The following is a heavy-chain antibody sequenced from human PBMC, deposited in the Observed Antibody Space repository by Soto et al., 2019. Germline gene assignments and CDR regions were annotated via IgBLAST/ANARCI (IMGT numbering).Heavy chain of an antibody. CDR3: ARAAKYYYDSRLWYNWFDP. V-gene: IGHV4-30-4*01. D-gene: IGHD3-22*01. Sequence: QVQLQESGPGLVKPSQTLSLTCTVSGGSISSGDYYWSWIRQPPGKGLEWIGYIYYSGSTYYNPSLKSRVTISVDTSKNQFSLKLSSVTAADTAVYYCARAAKYYYDSRLWYNWFDPWGQGTLVTVSS. CDR1: GGSISSGDYY. J-gene: IGHJ5*02. CDR2: IYYSGST.